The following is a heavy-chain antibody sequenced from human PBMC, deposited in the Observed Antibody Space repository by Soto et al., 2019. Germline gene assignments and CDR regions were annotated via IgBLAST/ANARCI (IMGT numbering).Heavy chain of an antibody. D-gene: IGHD5-12*01. CDR2: IYYSGST. CDR3: AREKSDSGYDNYFGP. V-gene: IGHV4-31*03. J-gene: IGHJ5*02. Sequence: TLSHTCTVSGGSISSGVYYWNWIRQHPGKGLEWIGYIYYSGSTYYNPSLKSRVTISIDTSKNQFSLKLSSVTVADTAVYYCAREKSDSGYDNYFGPWGERPLVTACS. CDR1: GGSISSGVYY.